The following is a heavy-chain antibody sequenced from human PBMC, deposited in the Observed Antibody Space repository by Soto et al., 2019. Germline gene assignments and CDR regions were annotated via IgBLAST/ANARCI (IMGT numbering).Heavy chain of an antibody. V-gene: IGHV1-69*13. Sequence: ASVKVSCKASGGTFSSYTITWVRQAPGQGLEWMGGIIPIFGTLNYAQKFQGRVTITADESTSTAYMELSSLRSEDTAVYYCARMDYYYYGMDVWGQGTTVTVSS. CDR2: IIPIFGTL. J-gene: IGHJ6*02. CDR1: GGTFSSYT. CDR3: ARMDYYYYGMDV.